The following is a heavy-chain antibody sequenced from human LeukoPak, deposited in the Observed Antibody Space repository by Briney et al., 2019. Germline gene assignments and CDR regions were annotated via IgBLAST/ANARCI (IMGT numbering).Heavy chain of an antibody. CDR3: ARRGGYDSRRRYNCFDP. CDR1: GYTFTSYD. Sequence: GASVKVSCKASGYTFTSYDINWVRQATGQGLEWMGWMNPNSGNTGYAQKFQGRVTMTRNTSISTAYMELSSLRSEDTAVYYCARRGGYDSRRRYNCFDPWGQGTLVTVSS. D-gene: IGHD5-12*01. J-gene: IGHJ5*02. V-gene: IGHV1-8*01. CDR2: MNPNSGNT.